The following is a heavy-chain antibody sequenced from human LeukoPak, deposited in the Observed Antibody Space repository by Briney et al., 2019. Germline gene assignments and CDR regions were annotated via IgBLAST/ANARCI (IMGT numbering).Heavy chain of an antibody. J-gene: IGHJ3*02. V-gene: IGHV3-74*01. CDR1: GFTFSSYW. D-gene: IGHD3-3*01. Sequence: GGSLRLSCAASGFTFSSYWMHWVRQTTTSYADSVKGRFTISRDNAKNTLYLQVNSLGAEDMAVYYCARENVFGSAFDIWGQGTMVTVSS. CDR2: T. CDR3: ARENVFGSAFDI.